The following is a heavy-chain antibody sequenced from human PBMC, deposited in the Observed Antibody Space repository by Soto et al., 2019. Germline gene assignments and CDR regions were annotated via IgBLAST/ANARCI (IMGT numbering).Heavy chain of an antibody. V-gene: IGHV2-5*02. CDR3: AHRRLVGWYSDFDY. J-gene: IGHJ4*02. CDR1: GFSLSTTGVA. Sequence: QITLKESGPTLVKPTQTLTLTCTFSGFSLSTTGVAVGRIRQPPGKALEWLALIYWDDDKRYSSSLKNRVTVTKDTSQNQVVLTMTNMDPVDTATYYCAHRRLVGWYSDFDYWGQGTLVTVSS. D-gene: IGHD6-19*01. CDR2: IYWDDDK.